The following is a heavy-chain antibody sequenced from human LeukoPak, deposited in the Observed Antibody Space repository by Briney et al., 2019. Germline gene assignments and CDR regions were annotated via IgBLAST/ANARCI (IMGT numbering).Heavy chain of an antibody. CDR3: ARGIRGYSYGPPTLFY. D-gene: IGHD5-18*01. J-gene: IGHJ4*02. CDR2: INPNSGGT. CDR1: GYTFTGYY. Sequence: GASVKVSCXASGYTFTGYYMHWVRRAPGQGLEWMGRINPNSGGTNYAQKFQGRVTMTRDTSISTAYMELSRLRSDDTAVYYCARGIRGYSYGPPTLFYWGQGTLVTVSS. V-gene: IGHV1-2*06.